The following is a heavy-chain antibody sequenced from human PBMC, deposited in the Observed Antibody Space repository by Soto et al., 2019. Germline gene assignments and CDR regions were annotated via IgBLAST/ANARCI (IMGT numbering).Heavy chain of an antibody. CDR2: IYTSGST. CDR1: GGSISSYY. V-gene: IGHV4-4*07. D-gene: IGHD3-22*01. J-gene: IGHJ1*01. CDR3: ARDFVVVTPGGRRRAEYFQH. Sequence: AETLSLTCTVSGGSISSYYWSWIRQPAGKGLEWIGRIYTSGSTNYNPSLKSRVTMSVDTSKNQFSLKLSSVTAADTAVYYCARDFVVVTPGGRRRAEYFQHWGQGTLVTVSS.